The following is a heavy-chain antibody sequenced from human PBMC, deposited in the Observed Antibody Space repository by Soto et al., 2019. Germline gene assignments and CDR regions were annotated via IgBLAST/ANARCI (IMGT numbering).Heavy chain of an antibody. CDR3: ATQSYSNSGAYYYYAMDV. D-gene: IGHD4-4*01. CDR2: IYRSGST. Sequence: SETLSLTCAVSGGSISSGGYSWSWIRQPPGKGLEWIGYIYRSGSTYYNPSLKSRVTISVDRSRNQFSLKLSSVTAADTAVYFCATQSYSNSGAYYYYAMDVWGQGTTGTSP. V-gene: IGHV4-30-2*01. CDR1: GGSISSGGYS. J-gene: IGHJ6*02.